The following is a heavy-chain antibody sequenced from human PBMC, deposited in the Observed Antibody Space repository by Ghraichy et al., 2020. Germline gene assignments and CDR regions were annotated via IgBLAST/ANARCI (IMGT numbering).Heavy chain of an antibody. V-gene: IGHV4-59*01. Sequence: SETLSLTCTVSGGSISSYYWSWIRQPPGKRLEWIGYIYYSGSTNYNPSLKSRVTISVDTSKNQFSLKLSSVTAADTAVYYCARAPAGYYGDPYNWFDPWGQGTLVTVSS. D-gene: IGHD4-17*01. CDR3: ARAPAGYYGDPYNWFDP. J-gene: IGHJ5*02. CDR1: GGSISSYY. CDR2: IYYSGST.